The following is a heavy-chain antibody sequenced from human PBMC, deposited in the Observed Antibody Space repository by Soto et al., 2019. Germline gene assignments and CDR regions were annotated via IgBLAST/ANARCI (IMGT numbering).Heavy chain of an antibody. D-gene: IGHD2-15*01. CDR3: ARGGAHGGRLAKLLYYFDS. V-gene: IGHV1-69*12. J-gene: IGHJ4*02. CDR2: IIPIFGTT. CDR1: GGTFSSYA. Sequence: QVQLVQSGAEVKKPGSSVKVSCKASGGTFSSYAISWVRQAPGQGLEWMGGIIPIFGTTNYAQKFQGRVTIIADESTSTAYMELSSLRSEDTAVFYCARGGAHGGRLAKLLYYFDSWGQGTLVTVSS.